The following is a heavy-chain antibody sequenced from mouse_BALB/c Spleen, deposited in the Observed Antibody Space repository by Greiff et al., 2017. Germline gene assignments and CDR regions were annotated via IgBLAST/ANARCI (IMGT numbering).Heavy chain of an antibody. Sequence: VQLQQPGAELVKPGASVKMSCKASGYTFTSYNMHWVKQTPGQGLEWIGAIYPGNGDTSYNQKFKGKATLTADKSSSTAYMQLSSLTSEDSAVYYCASVITTATSWFAYWGQGTLVTVSA. J-gene: IGHJ3*01. CDR1: GYTFTSYN. CDR2: IYPGNGDT. CDR3: ASVITTATSWFAY. D-gene: IGHD1-2*01. V-gene: IGHV1-12*01.